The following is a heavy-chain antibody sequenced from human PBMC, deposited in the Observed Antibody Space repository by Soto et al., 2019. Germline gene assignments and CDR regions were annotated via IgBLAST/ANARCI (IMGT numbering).Heavy chain of an antibody. J-gene: IGHJ6*03. CDR1: GFTFGDYA. Sequence: GGSLRLSCTASGFTFGDYAMSWFRQAPGKGLEWVGFIRSKAYGGTTEYAASVKGRFTISRDDSKSIAYLQMNSLKTEDTAVYYCTRDRGGSSSWYGAPEDYYYMDVWGKGTTVTVSS. CDR3: TRDRGGSSSWYGAPEDYYYMDV. D-gene: IGHD6-13*01. V-gene: IGHV3-49*03. CDR2: IRSKAYGGTT.